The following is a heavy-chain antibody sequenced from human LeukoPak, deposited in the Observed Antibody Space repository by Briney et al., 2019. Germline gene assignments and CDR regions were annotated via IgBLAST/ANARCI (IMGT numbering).Heavy chain of an antibody. D-gene: IGHD2-2*01. J-gene: IGHJ6*03. Sequence: GGSLRLSCAASGFTFSSYAMSWVRQAPGKGLEWVSAISGSGGSTYYADSVKGRFTISRDNSKNTLYLQMNSLRAEDTAVYYCASTCSSTSCYQNYYYYYYMDVWGKGTTVTVSS. CDR2: ISGSGGST. CDR3: ASTCSSTSCYQNYYYYYYMDV. CDR1: GFTFSSYA. V-gene: IGHV3-23*01.